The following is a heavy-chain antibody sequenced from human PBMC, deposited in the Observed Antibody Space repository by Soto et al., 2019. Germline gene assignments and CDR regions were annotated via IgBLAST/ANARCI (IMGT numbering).Heavy chain of an antibody. CDR1: GFTFSSYA. CDR3: ARDLSSGVLRNWFDP. CDR2: ISGSGVNT. J-gene: IGHJ5*02. V-gene: IGHV3-23*01. D-gene: IGHD6-19*01. Sequence: QAGGSLRLSCAASGFTFSSYAMTWVRQAAGKGLEWVSSISGSGVNTFYADSVNGRFSISRDRSNQTVFLQMSNLRAEDTAVYYCARDLSSGVLRNWFDPWGHGTLVTVSS.